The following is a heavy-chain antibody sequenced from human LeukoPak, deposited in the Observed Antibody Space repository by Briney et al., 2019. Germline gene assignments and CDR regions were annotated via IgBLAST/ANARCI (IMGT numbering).Heavy chain of an antibody. J-gene: IGHJ4*02. V-gene: IGHV1-2*06. D-gene: IGHD1-26*01. CDR3: ARGRKWELSPFDY. Sequence: GASVKVSCKASGYTFTGYYMHWVRQAPGQGLEWMGRISPNSGGTNYAQKFQGRVTMTRDTSISTAYMELSRLRSDDTAVYYCARGRKWELSPFDYWGQGTLVTVSS. CDR1: GYTFTGYY. CDR2: ISPNSGGT.